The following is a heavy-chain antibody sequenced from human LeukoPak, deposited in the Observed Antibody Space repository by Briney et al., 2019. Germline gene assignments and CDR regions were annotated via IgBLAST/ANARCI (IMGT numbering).Heavy chain of an antibody. J-gene: IGHJ4*02. V-gene: IGHV1-8*01. CDR1: GYSFTNYG. CDR2: INPNSGTS. CDR3: AKGPFEAMIVSEIDY. Sequence: ASVKVSCKASGYSFTNYGINWVRQASGQGLEWVASINPNSGTSASAQRFQGRVTMTRNTSTTTVYMELSSLTSDDTAVYYCAKGPFEAMIVSEIDYWGQGTLVTVSS. D-gene: IGHD3-22*01.